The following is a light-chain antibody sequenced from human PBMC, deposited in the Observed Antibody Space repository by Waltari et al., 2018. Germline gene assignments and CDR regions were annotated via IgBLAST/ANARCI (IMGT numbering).Light chain of an antibody. J-gene: IGKJ3*01. CDR2: WAS. CDR3: QQYYTTPPT. CDR1: QSVLYRSNNKNF. Sequence: DIVMTQSPDSLAVSLGERATINCKSSQSVLYRSNNKNFLAWYQQRPGQSPKLLIYWASTRESGVPDRFSGRGSGTDFTLTISSLQAEDVAVYYCQQYYTTPPTFGPGTKVDIK. V-gene: IGKV4-1*01.